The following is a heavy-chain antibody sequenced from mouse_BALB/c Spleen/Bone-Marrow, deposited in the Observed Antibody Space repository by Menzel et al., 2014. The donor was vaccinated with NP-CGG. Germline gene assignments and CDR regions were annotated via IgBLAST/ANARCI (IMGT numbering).Heavy chain of an antibody. CDR2: IWGGGST. V-gene: IGHV2-6-4*01. CDR1: EFSLSRYS. CDR3: ARMYYAYAMDY. J-gene: IGHJ4*01. D-gene: IGHD1-1*01. Sequence: VQLVESGPGLVAPSQSLSITCTVSEFSLSRYSVHWVRQPPGKGLEWLGMIWGGGSTDYNSALKSRLNISKVNSKSQVFLKMNSLQTDDTAMYYCARMYYAYAMDYWGQGTSGTVSS.